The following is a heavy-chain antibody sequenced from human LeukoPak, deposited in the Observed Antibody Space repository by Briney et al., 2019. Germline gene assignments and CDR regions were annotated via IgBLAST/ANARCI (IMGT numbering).Heavy chain of an antibody. CDR3: ARFERWLHQEDY. CDR1: GGSISSSSYY. J-gene: IGHJ4*02. CDR2: IYYSGST. Sequence: SETLSLTCTVSGGSISSSSYYWGWIRQPPGKGLEWIGSIYYSGSTYYNPSLKSRVTISVDTSKNQFSLKLSSVTAADTAVYYCARFERWLHQEDYWGQGTLVTVSS. V-gene: IGHV4-39*07. D-gene: IGHD5-24*01.